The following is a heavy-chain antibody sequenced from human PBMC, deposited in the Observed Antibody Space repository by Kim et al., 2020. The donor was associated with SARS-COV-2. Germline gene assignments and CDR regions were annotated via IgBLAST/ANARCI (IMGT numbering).Heavy chain of an antibody. D-gene: IGHD5-18*01. Sequence: GGSLRLSCAASGFTFSSYSMNWVRQAPGKGLEWVSYISSSSSTIYYADSVKGRFTISRDNAKNSLYLQMNSLRDEDTAVYYCARGGGSWIQLRYYYGMDVWGQGTTVTVSS. CDR2: ISSSSSTI. J-gene: IGHJ6*02. CDR3: ARGGGSWIQLRYYYGMDV. V-gene: IGHV3-48*02. CDR1: GFTFSSYS.